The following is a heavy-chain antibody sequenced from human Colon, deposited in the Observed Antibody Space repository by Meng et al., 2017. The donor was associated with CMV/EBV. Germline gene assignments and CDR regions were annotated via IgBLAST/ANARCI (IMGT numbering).Heavy chain of an antibody. CDR1: GETFIGFG. CDR3: ATELSRGGY. V-gene: IGHV1-18*01. CDR2: ISAYNGNT. Sequence: QVQLVQSGTEVKKPGAGVKVSCKASGETFIGFGISWVRQAPGQGLEWMGWISAYNGNTNYAPEFQGRVTLTTDTSTTTDTSTTTVYMELRSLRSDDTAIYYCATELSRGGYWGQGTLVTVSS. J-gene: IGHJ4*02.